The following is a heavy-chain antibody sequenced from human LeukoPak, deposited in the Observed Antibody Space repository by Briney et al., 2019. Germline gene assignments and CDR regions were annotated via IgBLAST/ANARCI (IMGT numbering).Heavy chain of an antibody. D-gene: IGHD6-19*01. V-gene: IGHV1-2*02. CDR2: INPNSGGT. CDR3: AKGISVAQYFDA. Sequence: ASVKVSCKASGYTLTAYYIHWVRQAPDQGLEWMGWINPNSGGTNFAQKFQGRVTMTRDTSITTAYMELSRLRPDDTAVYYCAKGISVAQYFDAWGQGALVTVSS. CDR1: GYTLTAYY. J-gene: IGHJ4*02.